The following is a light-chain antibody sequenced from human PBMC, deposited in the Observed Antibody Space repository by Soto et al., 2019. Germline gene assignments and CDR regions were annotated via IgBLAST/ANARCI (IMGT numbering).Light chain of an antibody. CDR2: KAS. CDR3: QQYKSYSSWT. Sequence: DIQMTQSPSTLSASVGDRVTITCRASQTINSWLAWYQQKPGKAPKLLIYKASYLQSWVPSTFSGSGSGTEFTLTISSLQPDDFATYYCQQYKSYSSWTFGQGTKV. J-gene: IGKJ1*01. CDR1: QTINSW. V-gene: IGKV1-5*03.